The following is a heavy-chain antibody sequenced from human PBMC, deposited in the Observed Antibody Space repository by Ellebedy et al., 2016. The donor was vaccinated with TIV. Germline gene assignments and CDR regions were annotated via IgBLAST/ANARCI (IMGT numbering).Heavy chain of an antibody. CDR3: ARGPRDPAIYYGMDV. Sequence: PGGSLRLSCAASGFTVSSNYMSWVRQAPGKGLEWVSVIYSGGSTYYADSVKGRFTISRDNSKNTLYLQINSLRAEDTAVYYCARGPRDPAIYYGMDVWGQGTTVTVSS. J-gene: IGHJ6*02. CDR1: GFTVSSNY. CDR2: IYSGGST. V-gene: IGHV3-53*01. D-gene: IGHD5-18*01.